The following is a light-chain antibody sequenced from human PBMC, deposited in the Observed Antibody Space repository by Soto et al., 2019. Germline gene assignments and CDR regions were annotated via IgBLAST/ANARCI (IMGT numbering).Light chain of an antibody. CDR2: WAS. CDR1: QSVLYSSNNKNY. Sequence: DIVMNQSPDSLAVYLGERATINCKSSQSVLYSSNNKNYLAWYQQKPGQPPKLLIYWASTRESGVPDRFSGSGSGTDFTLTISSLQAEDVAVYYCQQYYSTPQLTFGGGTKVDIK. CDR3: QQYYSTPQLT. J-gene: IGKJ4*01. V-gene: IGKV4-1*01.